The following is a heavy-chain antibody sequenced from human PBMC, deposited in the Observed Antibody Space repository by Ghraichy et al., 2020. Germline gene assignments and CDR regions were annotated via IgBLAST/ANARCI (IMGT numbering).Heavy chain of an antibody. CDR2: IYYSGST. V-gene: IGHV4-39*01. CDR3: ARRLDSSSWYGQTYYFDY. Sequence: SETLSLTCTVSGGSISSSSYYWGWIRQPPGKGLEWIGSIYYSGSTYYNPSLKSRVTISVDTSKNQFSLKLSSVTAADTAVYYCARRLDSSSWYGQTYYFDYWGQGTLVTVSS. D-gene: IGHD6-13*01. CDR1: GGSISSSSYY. J-gene: IGHJ4*02.